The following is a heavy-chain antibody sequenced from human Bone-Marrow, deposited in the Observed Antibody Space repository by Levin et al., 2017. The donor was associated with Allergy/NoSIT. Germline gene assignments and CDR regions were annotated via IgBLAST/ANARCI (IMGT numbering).Heavy chain of an antibody. Sequence: SETLSLTCTVSGGSISSYYWSWIRQPPGKGLEWIGYIYYSGSTNYNPSLKSRVTISVDTSKNQFPLKLSSVTAADTAVYYCARAHLGYGDYDSYYYGMDVWGQGTTVTVSS. CDR2: IYYSGST. J-gene: IGHJ6*02. CDR3: ARAHLGYGDYDSYYYGMDV. CDR1: GGSISSYY. D-gene: IGHD4-17*01. V-gene: IGHV4-59*01.